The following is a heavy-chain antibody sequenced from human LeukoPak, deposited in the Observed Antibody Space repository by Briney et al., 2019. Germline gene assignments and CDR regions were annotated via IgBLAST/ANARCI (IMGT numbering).Heavy chain of an antibody. CDR3: ARDLPNYDFWSAPRGAFDI. CDR2: IIPLLGIA. D-gene: IGHD3-3*01. V-gene: IGHV1-69*04. CDR1: GGTFGSYT. Sequence: ASVKVSCKASGGTFGSYTISWVRQAPGQGLEWMGRIIPLLGIANYAQKFQGRVTITADKSTSTAYMELSSLRSEDTAVYYCARDLPNYDFWSAPRGAFDIWGQGTMVTVSS. J-gene: IGHJ3*02.